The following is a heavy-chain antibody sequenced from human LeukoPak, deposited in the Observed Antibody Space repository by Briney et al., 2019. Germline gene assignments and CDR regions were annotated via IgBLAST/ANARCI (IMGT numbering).Heavy chain of an antibody. CDR2: IYYSGTT. CDR1: GGSITSYY. CDR3: ARNAYSGYDYWYFDL. Sequence: PSETLSLTCTVSGGSITSYYWSWIRQPPGKGLEWIGYIYYSGTTNYNPSLKSRVTISVDTSKNQFSLKLSSVTAADTAVYYCARNAYSGYDYWYFDLWGRGTLVTVSS. V-gene: IGHV4-59*08. J-gene: IGHJ2*01. D-gene: IGHD5-12*01.